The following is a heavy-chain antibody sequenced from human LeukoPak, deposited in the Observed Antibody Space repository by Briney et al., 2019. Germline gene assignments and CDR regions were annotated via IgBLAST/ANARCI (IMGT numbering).Heavy chain of an antibody. CDR2: IRRGSTYI. Sequence: PGGSLRLSCAASGFTFSTYSMHWVRQAPGKGLEWVSSIRRGSTYINYADSVKGRFTISRDDAKNSLYLQMNSLRAENTAVYYCARDGIFDYWGQGTLVTVSS. J-gene: IGHJ4*02. V-gene: IGHV3-21*01. CDR1: GFTFSTYS. CDR3: ARDGIFDY.